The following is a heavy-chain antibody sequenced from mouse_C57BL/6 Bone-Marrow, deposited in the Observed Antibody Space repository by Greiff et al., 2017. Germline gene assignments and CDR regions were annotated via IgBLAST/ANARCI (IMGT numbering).Heavy chain of an antibody. V-gene: IGHV1-62-2*01. CDR1: GYTFTEYT. D-gene: IGHD1-1*01. Sequence: QVQLKESGAELVKPGASVKLSCKASGYTFTEYTIHWVKQRSGQGLEWIGWFYPGSGSIKYNEKFKDKATLTADKSSSTVYMELSRLTSEDSAVYFWARHERLYYGSRDYDMDYWGQGTSVTVSS. CDR2: FYPGSGSI. J-gene: IGHJ4*01. CDR3: ARHERLYYGSRDYDMDY.